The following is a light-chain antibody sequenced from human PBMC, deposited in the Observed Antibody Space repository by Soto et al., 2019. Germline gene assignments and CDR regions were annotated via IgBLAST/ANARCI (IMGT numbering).Light chain of an antibody. CDR3: AAWDDSLYGLV. CDR1: STNVGVNP. J-gene: IGLJ2*01. CDR2: TND. V-gene: IGLV1-44*01. Sequence: VLTQPPSTSGTPGQRVTISCSGSSTNVGVNPVNWYQQFPGTAPRLLIYTNDQRPSGVPGRFSVSKSGTTAALDISGLQSDDEADYYCAAWDDSLYGLVFGGGTKLTVL.